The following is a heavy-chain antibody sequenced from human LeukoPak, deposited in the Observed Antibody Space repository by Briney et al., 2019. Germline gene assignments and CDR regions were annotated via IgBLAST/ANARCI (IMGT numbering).Heavy chain of an antibody. Sequence: TSETLSLTCTVSGGSISSSSYYWGWIRQPPGKGLEWIGTFYSSGSTYYNPSLKSRVTISIDTSKNQFSLKLSPVTAADTAVYYCARSDGYNRPPTNWFDPWGQGTLVTVSS. V-gene: IGHV4-39*01. CDR2: FYSSGST. J-gene: IGHJ5*02. CDR3: ARSDGYNRPPTNWFDP. D-gene: IGHD5-24*01. CDR1: GGSISSSSYY.